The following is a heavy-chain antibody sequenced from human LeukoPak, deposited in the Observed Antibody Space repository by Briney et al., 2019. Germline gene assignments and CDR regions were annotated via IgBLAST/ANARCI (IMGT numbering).Heavy chain of an antibody. CDR1: GGSISSNLHY. CDR3: ARTYSSYDAFDI. CDR2: LLYTGNT. J-gene: IGHJ3*02. V-gene: IGHV4-39*07. D-gene: IGHD6-6*01. Sequence: SETLSLTCTVAGGSISSNLHYWDWIRQAPGKGLEWIGSLLYTGNTWYNPSLKSRVTISVDTSKNQFSLKLSSVTAADTAVYYCARTYSSYDAFDIWGQGTMVTVSS.